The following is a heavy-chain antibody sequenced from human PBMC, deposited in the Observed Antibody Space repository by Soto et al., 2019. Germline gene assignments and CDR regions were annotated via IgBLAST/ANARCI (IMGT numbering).Heavy chain of an antibody. CDR1: GFTFGDLA. V-gene: IGHV3-49*04. Sequence: SLRLSCTGSGFTFGDLAMTWVRQAPGKGLEWVGFIRTKVYGGTTEYAASVKGRFIISRDDSKSIAYLRMNSLKTEDTAVYYCTRTDYYYDSGSYYPFDYWGQGTLVTVSS. D-gene: IGHD3-10*01. CDR3: TRTDYYYDSGSYYPFDY. J-gene: IGHJ4*02. CDR2: IRTKVYGGTT.